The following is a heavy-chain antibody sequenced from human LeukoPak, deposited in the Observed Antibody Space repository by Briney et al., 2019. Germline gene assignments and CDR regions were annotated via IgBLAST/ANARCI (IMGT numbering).Heavy chain of an antibody. Sequence: PSETLSLTCTVSGGSISSYGWSWIRQPAAKGLEWIGRTYTSGTSNYNPSLKSRVTMSVDTSKNQFYLKLNSVTAADTAVYYCAREVRYFDLWGRGTLVTVSS. CDR3: AREVRYFDL. V-gene: IGHV4-4*07. CDR2: TYTSGTS. D-gene: IGHD4-11*01. CDR1: GGSISSYG. J-gene: IGHJ2*01.